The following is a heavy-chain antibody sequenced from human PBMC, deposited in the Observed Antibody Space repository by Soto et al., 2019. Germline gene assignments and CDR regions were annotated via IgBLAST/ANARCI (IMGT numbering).Heavy chain of an antibody. V-gene: IGHV4-31*03. CDR3: ARDRYGSGSYYKGYYYYGMDV. J-gene: IGHJ6*02. Sequence: SETLSLTCTVSGGSISSGGYYWSWIRQHPGKGLEWIGYIYYSGSTYYNPSLKSRVTISVDTSKNQFSLKLSSVTAADTAVYYCARDRYGSGSYYKGYYYYGMDVWGQGTTVTVSS. CDR1: GGSISSGGYY. CDR2: IYYSGST. D-gene: IGHD3-10*01.